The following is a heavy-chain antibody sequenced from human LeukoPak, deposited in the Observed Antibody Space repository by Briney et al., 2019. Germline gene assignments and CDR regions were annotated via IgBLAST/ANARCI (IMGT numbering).Heavy chain of an antibody. CDR1: GYTFTGYY. Sequence: GASVKVSCKASGYTFTGYYMHWVRQAPGRGLEWMGRINPNSGGTNYAQKFQGRVTMTRDTSISTAYMELSRLRSDDTAVYYCAREGHSSSYPDYWGQGTLVTVSS. CDR2: INPNSGGT. J-gene: IGHJ4*02. D-gene: IGHD6-6*01. V-gene: IGHV1-2*06. CDR3: AREGHSSSYPDY.